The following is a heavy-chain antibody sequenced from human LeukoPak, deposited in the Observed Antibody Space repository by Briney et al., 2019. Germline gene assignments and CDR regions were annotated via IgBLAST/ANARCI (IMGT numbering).Heavy chain of an antibody. CDR2: ISYSGTT. CDR1: RASINSGPYY. Sequence: SETLSLTCTVSRASINSGPYYWASIRQSPGKGLEWIGSISYSGTTYYNPSLKSRVTISVDTSKNHFSLKLSSVTAADTAVYYCAANSADYNTLGSSYKVWGQGTLVTVSS. D-gene: IGHD3-10*01. CDR3: AANSADYNTLGSSYKV. J-gene: IGHJ4*02. V-gene: IGHV4-39*02.